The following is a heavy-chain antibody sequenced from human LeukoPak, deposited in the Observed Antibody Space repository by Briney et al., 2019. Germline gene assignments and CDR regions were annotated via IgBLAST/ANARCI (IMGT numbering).Heavy chain of an antibody. CDR2: ISYDGSNK. D-gene: IGHD2-15*01. Sequence: GRSLRLSCAASGFTFSSYGIHWVRQAPGKGLEWVAVISYDGSNKYYADSVKGRFTISRDNSKNTLYLQMNSLRAEDTAVYYCARADCSGGSCYSFFDYWGQGTLVTVSS. J-gene: IGHJ4*02. CDR1: GFTFSSYG. CDR3: ARADCSGGSCYSFFDY. V-gene: IGHV3-30*03.